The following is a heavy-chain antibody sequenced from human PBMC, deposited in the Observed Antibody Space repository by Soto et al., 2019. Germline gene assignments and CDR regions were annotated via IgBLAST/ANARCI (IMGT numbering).Heavy chain of an antibody. CDR1: GFTFSSYW. CDR3: ARSYCGSISCSPLDAFDI. J-gene: IGHJ3*02. Sequence: GGSLRLSCAASGFTFSSYWMHWVRQAPGKGLVWVSRINGDGSSTNNADSVKGRFTISRDNAKNTLFLQMNSLRAEDTAVYYCARSYCGSISCSPLDAFDIWGQGTMVTVSS. V-gene: IGHV3-74*01. CDR2: INGDGSST. D-gene: IGHD2-2*01.